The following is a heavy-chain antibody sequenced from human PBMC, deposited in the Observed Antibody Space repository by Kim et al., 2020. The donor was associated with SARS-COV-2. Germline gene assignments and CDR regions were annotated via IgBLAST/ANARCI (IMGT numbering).Heavy chain of an antibody. J-gene: IGHJ4*02. Sequence: SETLSLTCAVYGGSFSGYFWSWIRQPPGKGLEWIGEINHSGTTNYNPSLKSRVTMSVDTSKNQFSLKLTSVTAADTAVYYCASALYTSSSRDYWGQGTLVTVSS. D-gene: IGHD6-6*01. V-gene: IGHV4-34*01. CDR1: GGSFSGYF. CDR2: INHSGTT. CDR3: ASALYTSSSRDY.